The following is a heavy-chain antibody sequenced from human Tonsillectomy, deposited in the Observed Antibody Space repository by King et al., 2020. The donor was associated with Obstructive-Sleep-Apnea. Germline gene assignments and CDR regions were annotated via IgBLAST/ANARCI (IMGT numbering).Heavy chain of an antibody. V-gene: IGHV1-69*04. D-gene: IGHD3-10*01. Sequence: QLVQSGAEVKKPGSSVKVSCKASGGTFSSYAISWVRQAPGQGLEWMGGIIPILGIANYAQKFQGRVTITADKSTSTAYMELSSLRSEDTAVYYCARTHYYASGSYYYYYYGMDVWGQGTTVTVSS. CDR3: ARTHYYASGSYYYYYYGMDV. CDR2: IIPILGIA. J-gene: IGHJ6*02. CDR1: GGTFSSYA.